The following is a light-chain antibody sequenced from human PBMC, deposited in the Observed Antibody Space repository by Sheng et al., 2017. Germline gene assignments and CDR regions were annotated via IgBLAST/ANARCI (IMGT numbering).Light chain of an antibody. CDR2: GAS. CDR1: QNVNTY. J-gene: IGKJ2*03. CDR3: QQRSKWPGS. V-gene: IGKV3-11*01. Sequence: EIVLTQSPGTLSLSPGERATLSCRASQNVNTYLAWYQQKPGQSPRLLIYGASTRATGIPDRFSGSGSGTDFTLTVSSLEPEDFAVYYCQQRSKWPGSFGQGTKLEI.